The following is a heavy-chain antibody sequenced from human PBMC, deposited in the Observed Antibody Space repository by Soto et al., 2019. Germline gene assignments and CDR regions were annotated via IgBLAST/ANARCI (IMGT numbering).Heavy chain of an antibody. Sequence: SHTLSLTCAISGESVSRNSAAWTWIRQSPSRGLEWLGRTYYRSKWYNDYAVSVKSRITINPDTSKDQFSLQLNSVTPEDTAVYYCARGTIFGVVTVLRYWGQGTLVTVSS. D-gene: IGHD3-3*01. J-gene: IGHJ4*02. CDR1: GESVSRNSAA. CDR2: TYYRSKWYN. CDR3: ARGTIFGVVTVLRY. V-gene: IGHV6-1*01.